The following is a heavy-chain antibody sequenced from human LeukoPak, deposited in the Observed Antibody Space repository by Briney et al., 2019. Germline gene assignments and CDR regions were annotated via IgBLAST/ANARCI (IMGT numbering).Heavy chain of an antibody. CDR1: GGSISSGGYS. J-gene: IGHJ5*02. CDR2: IYHSGST. D-gene: IGHD2-2*01. V-gene: IGHV4-30-2*01. Sequence: SQTLSLTCAVSGGSISSGGYSWSWIRQPPGKGLEWIGYIYHSGSTYYNPSLKSRVTISVDRSKNQFSLKLSSVTAADTAVYYCARGGGRPYQPPKFDPWGQGTLVTVSS. CDR3: ARGGGRPYQPPKFDP.